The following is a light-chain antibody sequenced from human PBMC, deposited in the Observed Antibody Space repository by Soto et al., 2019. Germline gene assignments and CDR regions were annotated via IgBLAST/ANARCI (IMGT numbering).Light chain of an antibody. J-gene: IGKJ4*01. V-gene: IGKV3-20*01. CDR1: QSVSSSY. Sequence: EIVLTQSPGTLALSPGERATLSGRASQSVSSSYLAWYQQKPGQAPRLLIYGASSRATGIPDRFSGSGSGTDFTLTISRLEPEDFSGYYCQQYGSAPSLTFGGGTNVDIK. CDR2: GAS. CDR3: QQYGSAPSLT.